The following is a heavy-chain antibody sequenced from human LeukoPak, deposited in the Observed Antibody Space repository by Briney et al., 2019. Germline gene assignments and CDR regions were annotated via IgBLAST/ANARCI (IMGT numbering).Heavy chain of an antibody. CDR1: GGSISSGDYY. D-gene: IGHD3-3*01. CDR2: IHTSGST. J-gene: IGHJ5*02. V-gene: IGHV4-61*02. CDR3: ARGVTILGVVGNWFDP. Sequence: SETLSLTCTVSGGSISSGDYYWTWIRQPAGKGLEWIGRIHTSGSTNYNPSLKSRVTISVDTSKNQFSLKLSSVTAADTAVYYCARGVTILGVVGNWFDPWGQGTLVTVSS.